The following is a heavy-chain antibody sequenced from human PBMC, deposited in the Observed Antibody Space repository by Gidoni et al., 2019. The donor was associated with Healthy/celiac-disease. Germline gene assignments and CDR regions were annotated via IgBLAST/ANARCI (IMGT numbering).Heavy chain of an antibody. CDR2: IIPILGIA. CDR1: GGTFSSYT. J-gene: IGHJ6*02. CDR3: ARDLLERPQGQLVHHYYYYGMDV. D-gene: IGHD6-6*01. V-gene: IGHV1-69*08. Sequence: QVQLVQSGAEVKKPGSSVKVSCKASGGTFSSYTIRWVRQAPGQGLEWMGRIIPILGIANYAQKFQGRVTITADKSTSTAYMELSSLRSEDTAVYYCARDLLERPQGQLVHHYYYYGMDVWGQGTTVTVSS.